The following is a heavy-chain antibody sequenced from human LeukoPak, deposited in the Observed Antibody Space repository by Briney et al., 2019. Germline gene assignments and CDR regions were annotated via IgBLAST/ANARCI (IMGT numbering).Heavy chain of an antibody. CDR3: ARSPLRAAGPDY. Sequence: PSETLSLTCTVSGGSISGYYWSWIRQPPGKGLEWIGYIYYTGSTDYNPSLKSRVFISLDTSKNQFSLKLSSVTAADTAVYYCARSPLRAAGPDYWGQGTLVTVSS. CDR2: IYYTGST. J-gene: IGHJ4*02. CDR1: GGSISGYY. V-gene: IGHV4-59*01. D-gene: IGHD6-13*01.